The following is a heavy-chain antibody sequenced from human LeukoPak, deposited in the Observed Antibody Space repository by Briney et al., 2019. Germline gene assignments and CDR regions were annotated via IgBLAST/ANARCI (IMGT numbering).Heavy chain of an antibody. D-gene: IGHD3-10*01. Sequence: SETLSLTCAVYGGSFSGYYWSWIRQPPGKGLEWIGEINHSGSTNYNPSLKSRVTISVDTSKNQFSLKLSSVTAADTAVYYCARWGMANYYGSGSYWGKTGRWFDPWGQGTLVTVSS. J-gene: IGHJ5*02. CDR1: GGSFSGYY. CDR2: INHSGST. V-gene: IGHV4-34*01. CDR3: ARWGMANYYGSGSYWGKTGRWFDP.